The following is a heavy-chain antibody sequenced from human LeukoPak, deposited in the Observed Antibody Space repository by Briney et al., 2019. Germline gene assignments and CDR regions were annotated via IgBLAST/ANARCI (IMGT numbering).Heavy chain of an antibody. Sequence: RASVKVSCKASGYTFTSYGISWVRRAPGQGLEWRGSISAYNGNTNYAQKLQGRVTMTTDTSTSTAYMELRSLRSDDTAVYYCAREQLRFLEWIFEGAWFDPWGQGTLVTVSS. D-gene: IGHD3-3*01. V-gene: IGHV1-18*01. CDR3: AREQLRFLEWIFEGAWFDP. CDR1: GYTFTSYG. J-gene: IGHJ5*02. CDR2: ISAYNGNT.